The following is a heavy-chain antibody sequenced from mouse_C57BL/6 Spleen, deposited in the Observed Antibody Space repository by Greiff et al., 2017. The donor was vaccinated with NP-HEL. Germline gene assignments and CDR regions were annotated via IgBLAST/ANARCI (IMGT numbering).Heavy chain of an antibody. D-gene: IGHD2-12*01. V-gene: IGHV1-69*01. Sequence: VQLQQPGAELVMPGASVKLSCKASGYTFTSYWMHWVKQRPGQGLEWIGEIDPSDSYTNYNQKFKGKSTLTVDKSSSTAYMQLSSLTSEDSAVYYCAIYDVGFAYWGQGTLVTVSA. CDR2: IDPSDSYT. CDR3: AIYDVGFAY. J-gene: IGHJ3*01. CDR1: GYTFTSYW.